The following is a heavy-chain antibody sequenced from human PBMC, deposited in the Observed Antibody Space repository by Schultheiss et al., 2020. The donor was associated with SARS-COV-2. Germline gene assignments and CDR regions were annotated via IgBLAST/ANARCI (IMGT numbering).Heavy chain of an antibody. V-gene: IGHV3-21*04. D-gene: IGHD1-26*01. CDR1: GFTFSSYW. Sequence: GGSLRLSCAASGFTFSSYWMHWVRQAPGKGLEWVSSISSSSSYIYYADSVKGRFTISRDNAKNSLYLQMNSLRDEDTAVYYCASRVGAITPQGVYNWFDPWGQGTLVTVSS. CDR2: ISSSSSYI. J-gene: IGHJ5*02. CDR3: ASRVGAITPQGVYNWFDP.